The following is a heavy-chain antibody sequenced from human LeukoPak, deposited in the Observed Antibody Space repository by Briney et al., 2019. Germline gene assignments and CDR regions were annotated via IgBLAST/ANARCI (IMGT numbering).Heavy chain of an antibody. CDR1: GFTFSDYY. V-gene: IGHV3-11*01. CDR3: ARARGATPQFYFDF. Sequence: GGSLRLSCAASGFTFSDYYMSWIRQAPGKGLEWVSYISSSGSTIYYADSVKGRFTISRDNAKNSLYLQMNSLRAEDTAVYYCARARGATPQFYFDFWGQGTLVTVSS. D-gene: IGHD1-26*01. J-gene: IGHJ4*02. CDR2: ISSSGSTI.